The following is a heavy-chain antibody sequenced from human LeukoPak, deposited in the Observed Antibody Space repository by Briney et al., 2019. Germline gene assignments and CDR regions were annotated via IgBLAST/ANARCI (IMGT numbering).Heavy chain of an antibody. CDR3: ARDSAGYCSSTSCPPGHWFDP. CDR1: GYTFTSYG. Sequence: ASVKVSCKASGYTFTSYGISWVRQAPGQGLEWMGWISAYNGNTNYAQKLQGRVTMTTDTSTSTAYMELSSLRSEDTAVYYCARDSAGYCSSTSCPPGHWFDPWGQGTLVTVSS. J-gene: IGHJ5*02. D-gene: IGHD2-2*01. V-gene: IGHV1-18*01. CDR2: ISAYNGNT.